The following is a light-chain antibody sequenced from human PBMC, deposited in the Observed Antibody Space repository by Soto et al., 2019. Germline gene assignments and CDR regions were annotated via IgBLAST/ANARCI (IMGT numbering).Light chain of an antibody. Sequence: QSALTQPRSVSGSPGQSVTISCTGTSSDVGGYIYVSWYQQHPGKAPKLMIYAVTTRPSGVPDPFSGSKSGNTASLTISGLQAEDEADYYCSSHAGSSVVFGTGTKVTVL. CDR2: AVT. J-gene: IGLJ1*01. CDR1: SSDVGGYIY. CDR3: SSHAGSSVV. V-gene: IGLV2-11*01.